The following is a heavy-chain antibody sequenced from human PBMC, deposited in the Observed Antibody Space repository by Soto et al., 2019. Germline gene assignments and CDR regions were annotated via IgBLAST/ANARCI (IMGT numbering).Heavy chain of an antibody. J-gene: IGHJ5*02. Sequence: GASVKVSCKASGYTFTSYGISWVRQAPGQGLEWMGWISAYNGNTNYAQKLQGRVTMTTDTSTSTAYMELRSLRSDDTAVYYCARVRMVRGVNMGNWFDPWGQGTLVTVSS. CDR2: ISAYNGNT. CDR1: GYTFTSYG. D-gene: IGHD3-10*01. V-gene: IGHV1-18*01. CDR3: ARVRMVRGVNMGNWFDP.